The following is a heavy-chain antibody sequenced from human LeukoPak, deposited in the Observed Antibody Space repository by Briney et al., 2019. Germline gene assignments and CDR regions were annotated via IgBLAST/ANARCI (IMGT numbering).Heavy chain of an antibody. Sequence: PGGSLRLSCAASGFTFSSYAMSWVRQAPGKGLEWVSGISGSGGSTYYPDSVKGRFTISRDNSKNTLYLQMNSLRAEDTAVFYCARVPTPGPFDAFDIWGQGTMVTVSS. CDR2: ISGSGGST. D-gene: IGHD2-15*01. CDR1: GFTFSSYA. V-gene: IGHV3-23*01. CDR3: ARVPTPGPFDAFDI. J-gene: IGHJ3*02.